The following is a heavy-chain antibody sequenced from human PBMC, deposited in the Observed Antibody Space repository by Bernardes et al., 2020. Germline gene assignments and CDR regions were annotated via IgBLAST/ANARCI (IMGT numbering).Heavy chain of an antibody. Sequence: SETLSLTCAVYGGSFSGYYWSWIRQPPGKGLEWIGEINHSGSTNYNPSLKSRVTISVDTSKNQFSLKLSSVTAADTAVYYCATFGYGSGSYRFDYWGQGTLVTVSS. CDR3: ATFGYGSGSYRFDY. D-gene: IGHD3-10*01. CDR2: INHSGST. V-gene: IGHV4-34*01. J-gene: IGHJ4*02. CDR1: GGSFSGYY.